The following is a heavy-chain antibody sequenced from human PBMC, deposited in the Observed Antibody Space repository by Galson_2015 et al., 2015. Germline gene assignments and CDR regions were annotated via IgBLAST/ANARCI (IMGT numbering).Heavy chain of an antibody. V-gene: IGHV3-7*01. Sequence: SLRLSCAASGFTFSSHWMNWVRQAPGKGLEWVALIRGDGTEKHYVDSVKGRFTISRDNAKNSLYLQMKSLRAEDTAVYYCVRGAGWLLDSWGPGTLVTVSS. D-gene: IGHD5-24*01. CDR1: GFTFSSHW. J-gene: IGHJ1*01. CDR2: IRGDGTEK. CDR3: VRGAGWLLDS.